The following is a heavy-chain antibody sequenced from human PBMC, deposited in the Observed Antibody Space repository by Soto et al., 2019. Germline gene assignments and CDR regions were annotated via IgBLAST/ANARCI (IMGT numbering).Heavy chain of an antibody. CDR1: GYSFTSYW. J-gene: IGHJ6*02. CDR2: IDPSDSYT. Sequence: ESLKISCKGSGYSFTSYWISLVRQMPGKGLEWMGRIDPSDSYTNYSPSFQGHVTISADKSISTAYLQWSSLKASDTAMYYCARSYRWSVLYYYYGMDVWGQGTTVTVSS. CDR3: ARSYRWSVLYYYYGMDV. D-gene: IGHD2-8*02. V-gene: IGHV5-10-1*01.